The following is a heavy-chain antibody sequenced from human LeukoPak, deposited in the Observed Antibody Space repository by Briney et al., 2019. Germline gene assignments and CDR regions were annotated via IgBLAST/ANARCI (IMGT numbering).Heavy chain of an antibody. CDR2: IYYSGST. CDR3: AREAITEGDCSSTSCYLPDY. V-gene: IGHV4-39*02. Sequence: SETLSLTCTVSGGSISSSSYYWGWIRQPPGKGLEWIGSIYYSGSTYYNPTLKSRVTISVDTSKTQFSLKLSSVTAADTAVYYCAREAITEGDCSSTSCYLPDYWGQGTLVTVSS. J-gene: IGHJ4*02. D-gene: IGHD2-2*01. CDR1: GGSISSSSYY.